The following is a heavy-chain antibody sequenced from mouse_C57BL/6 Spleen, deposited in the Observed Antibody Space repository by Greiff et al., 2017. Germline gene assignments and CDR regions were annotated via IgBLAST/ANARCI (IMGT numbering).Heavy chain of an antibody. J-gene: IGHJ4*01. CDR2: IWSGGST. V-gene: IGHV2-5*01. D-gene: IGHD4-1*01. Sequence: VQLVESGPGLVQPSQSLSITCTVSGFSLTSYGVPWVRQSPGKGLEWLGVIWSGGSTDYNAAFMSRLSITKDNSKSQVFFKMNSLQADDTAIYCCVKGPGFYYAMDYWGQGTSVTVSS. CDR1: GFSLTSYG. CDR3: VKGPGFYYAMDY.